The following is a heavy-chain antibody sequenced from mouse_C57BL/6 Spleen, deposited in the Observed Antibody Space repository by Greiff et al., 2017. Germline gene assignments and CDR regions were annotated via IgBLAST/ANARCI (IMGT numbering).Heavy chain of an antibody. V-gene: IGHV1-50*01. D-gene: IGHD2-3*01. CDR3: ARWIYDGYHYYAMDY. CDR1: GYTFTSYW. J-gene: IGHJ4*01. Sequence: QVQLQQPGAELVKPGASVKLSCKASGYTFTSYWMQWVKQRPGQGLEWIGEIDPSDSYTNYNQKFKGKATLTVDTSSSTAYMQLSSLTSEDSAVYYCARWIYDGYHYYAMDYWGQGTSVTVSS. CDR2: IDPSDSYT.